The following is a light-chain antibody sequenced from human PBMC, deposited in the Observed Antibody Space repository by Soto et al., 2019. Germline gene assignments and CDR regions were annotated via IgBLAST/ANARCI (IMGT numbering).Light chain of an antibody. Sequence: EIVLTLPPGTLSLSPGERATLSCRASHSVIYNYLPWYQQHPCPAPRLLLYGASNRATGIPDRFSGSGSGTDFTLTISRLEPEDFAVYYCQQYGSSGTFGQGTKVDI. V-gene: IGKV3-20*01. CDR1: HSVIYNY. J-gene: IGKJ1*01. CDR2: GAS. CDR3: QQYGSSGT.